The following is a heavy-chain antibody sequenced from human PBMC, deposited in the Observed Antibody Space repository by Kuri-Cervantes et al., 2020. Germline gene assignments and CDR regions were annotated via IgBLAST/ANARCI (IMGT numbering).Heavy chain of an antibody. Sequence: GESLKISCAASGFTFSSYEMNWVRQAPGKGLEWVSYISSSGSTIYYADSVKGRFTISRDNAKNSLYLQMNSLRAEDTAVYYCARGGYYDSSGQDTDAFDIWGQGTMVTVSS. V-gene: IGHV3-48*03. J-gene: IGHJ3*02. D-gene: IGHD3-22*01. CDR1: GFTFSSYE. CDR3: ARGGYYDSSGQDTDAFDI. CDR2: ISSSGSTI.